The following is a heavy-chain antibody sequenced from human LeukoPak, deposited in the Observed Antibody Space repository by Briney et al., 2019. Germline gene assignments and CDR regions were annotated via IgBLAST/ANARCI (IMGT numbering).Heavy chain of an antibody. CDR1: GGSFSGYY. D-gene: IGHD3-16*02. V-gene: IGHV4-34*01. CDR3: ARGGSYYDYVWGSYRFLEKYYFDY. CDR2: INHSGST. J-gene: IGHJ4*02. Sequence: SETLSLTCAVYGGSFSGYYWSWIRQPPGKGLEWTGEINHSGSTNYNPSLKSRVTISVDTSKNQFSLKLSSVTAADTAVYYCARGGSYYDYVWGSYRFLEKYYFDYWGQGTLVTVSS.